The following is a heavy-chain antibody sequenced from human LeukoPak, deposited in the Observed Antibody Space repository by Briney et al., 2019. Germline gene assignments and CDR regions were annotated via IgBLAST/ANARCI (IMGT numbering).Heavy chain of an antibody. Sequence: GGSLRLSCAASGFTFNSFGMHWVRQAPGKGLEWVAVISFDGSNKYYADSVKGRFTISRDNSKDTLYLQMSSLTIEDTAVHYCRAATRYLEYYYDYWGQGTLVTVSS. V-gene: IGHV3-30*03. D-gene: IGHD2-15*01. CDR2: ISFDGSNK. J-gene: IGHJ4*02. CDR1: GFTFNSFG. CDR3: RAATRYLEYYYDY.